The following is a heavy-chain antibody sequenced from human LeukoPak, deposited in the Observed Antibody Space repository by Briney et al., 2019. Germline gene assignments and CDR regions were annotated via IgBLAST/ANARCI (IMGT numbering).Heavy chain of an antibody. D-gene: IGHD1-14*01. V-gene: IGHV4-59*01. J-gene: IGHJ6*02. Sequence: PSETLSLTCAVYGGSFNGYYWSWIRQPPGKGLEWIGYIYYSGSTNYNPSLKSRVTISVDTSKNQFSLKLSSVTAADTAVYYCARDGGSLYYYGMDVWGQGTTVTVSS. CDR2: IYYSGST. CDR3: ARDGGSLYYYGMDV. CDR1: GGSFNGYY.